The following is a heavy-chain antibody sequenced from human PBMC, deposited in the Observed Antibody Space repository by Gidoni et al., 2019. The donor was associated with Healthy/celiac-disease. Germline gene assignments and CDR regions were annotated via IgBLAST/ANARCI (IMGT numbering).Heavy chain of an antibody. Sequence: EVQLVESGGGLVQPVGSLRLSCAASGFTFSSYSMNWVRQAPGKGLEWVSYISSSSSTIYYADSVKGRFTISRDNAKNSLYLQMNSLRDEDTAVYYCARGDHYYDSSGYPNFDYWGQGTLVTVSS. V-gene: IGHV3-48*02. CDR3: ARGDHYYDSSGYPNFDY. CDR2: ISSSSSTI. D-gene: IGHD3-22*01. CDR1: GFTFSSYS. J-gene: IGHJ4*02.